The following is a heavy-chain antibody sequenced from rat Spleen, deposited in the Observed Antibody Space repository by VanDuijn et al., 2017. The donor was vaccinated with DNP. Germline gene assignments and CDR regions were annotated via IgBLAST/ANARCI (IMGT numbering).Heavy chain of an antibody. CDR3: XXYSXXRVXXX. D-gene: IGHD1-11*01. CDR2: ISHTDDIT. V-gene: IGHV5-27*01. J-gene: IGHJ2*01. CDR1: GFTFSNYY. Sequence: EVQLVESGGGLVQPGRSLKLSCAASGFTFSNYYMAWVRQAPERGLEWVAIISHTDDITYYPDSVKGRFTISRNNAENSLSLQMNSLRSEDVAHYYXXXYSXXRVXXXWGQGV.